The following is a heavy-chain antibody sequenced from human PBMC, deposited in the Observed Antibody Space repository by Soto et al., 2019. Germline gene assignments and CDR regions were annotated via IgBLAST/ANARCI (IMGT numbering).Heavy chain of an antibody. D-gene: IGHD3-10*01. CDR3: ARGPSYGSGSYFVVGPDYYYYYYMDV. Sequence: PSETLSLTCTVSGGSISSYYWSWIRQPPGKGLEWIGYIYYSGSTNYNPSLKSRVTISVDTSKNQFSLKLSSVTAADTAVYYCARGPSYGSGSYFVVGPDYYYYYYMDVWGKGTTVTVSS. CDR2: IYYSGST. V-gene: IGHV4-59*01. CDR1: GGSISSYY. J-gene: IGHJ6*03.